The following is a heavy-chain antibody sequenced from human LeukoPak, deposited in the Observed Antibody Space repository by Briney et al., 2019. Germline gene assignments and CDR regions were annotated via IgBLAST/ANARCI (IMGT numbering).Heavy chain of an antibody. J-gene: IGHJ6*03. CDR1: GGSICSSRYS. Sequence: SETLSLTCTVSGGSICSSRYSSGWIRQPPGKGLEWLGRIYYSGSTYYHPYLKSRVTISVDTSKNQFTLKLSSVTAADTAVYYCARTTEAHSWRTRYYDYYMDVWGKGTTVTVSS. CDR2: IYYSGST. CDR3: ARTTEAHSWRTRYYDYYMDV. D-gene: IGHD6-13*01. V-gene: IGHV4-39*06.